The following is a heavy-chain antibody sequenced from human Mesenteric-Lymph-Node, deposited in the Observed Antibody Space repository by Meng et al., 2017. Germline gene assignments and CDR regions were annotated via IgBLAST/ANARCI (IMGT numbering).Heavy chain of an antibody. CDR2: INTNTGNP. CDR1: GYTLTTYA. CDR3: VRGDWFDP. Sequence: QVQLGQTGEELKKPGASVKVSCKASGYTLTTYAMNWVRQAPGQGLEWMGWINTNTGNPTYAQGFTGRFVFSLDTSVNMAYLQITSLKAEDTAVYYCVRGDWFDPWGQGTLVTVSS. V-gene: IGHV7-4-1*04. J-gene: IGHJ5*02.